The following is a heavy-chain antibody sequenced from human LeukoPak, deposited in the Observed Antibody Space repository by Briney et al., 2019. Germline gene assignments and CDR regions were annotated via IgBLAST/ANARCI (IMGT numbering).Heavy chain of an antibody. Sequence: NTNTGNPTYAQGFTGRFVFSLDTSVSTAYLQISSLKAEDTAVYYCAREVAARPANRTYNWFDPWGQGTLVTVSS. CDR2: NTNTGNP. CDR3: AREVAARPANRTYNWFDP. V-gene: IGHV7-4-1*02. D-gene: IGHD6-6*01. J-gene: IGHJ5*02.